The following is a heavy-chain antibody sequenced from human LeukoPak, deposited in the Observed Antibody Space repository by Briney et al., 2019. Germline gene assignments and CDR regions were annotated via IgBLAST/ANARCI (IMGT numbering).Heavy chain of an antibody. CDR3: ARDGDGYNRYNDY. CDR1: GYTFTGYY. CDR2: INPNSGGT. D-gene: IGHD5-24*01. Sequence: ASVKVSCKASGYTFTGYYMHWVRQAPGQGLEWMGWINPNSGGTNYAQKFQGRVTMTRDTSISTAYMELSRLRSDDTAAYYCARDGDGYNRYNDYWGQGTLVTVSS. J-gene: IGHJ4*02. V-gene: IGHV1-2*02.